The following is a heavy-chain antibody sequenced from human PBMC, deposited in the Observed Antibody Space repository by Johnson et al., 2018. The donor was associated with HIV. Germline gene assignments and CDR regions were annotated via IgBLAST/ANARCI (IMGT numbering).Heavy chain of an antibody. CDR3: SRDLIPDSTFFYDTTSYFPDALDI. CDR2: ISSSDKT. V-gene: IGHV3-11*04. Sequence: QVQLVESGGGLVKPGGSLRLSCAASGFTFSDYYMSWIRQAPGKGLEWVSYISSSDKTYYADSVKGRFTISRDNSENTVYLQMNSLRAEDTAVYFWSRDLIPDSTFFYDTTSYFPDALDIWGQGTLVTVSS. D-gene: IGHD3-22*01. CDR1: GFTFSDYY. J-gene: IGHJ3*02.